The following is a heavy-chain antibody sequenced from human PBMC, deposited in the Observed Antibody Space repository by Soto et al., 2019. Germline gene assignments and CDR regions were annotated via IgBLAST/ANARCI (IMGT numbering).Heavy chain of an antibody. CDR2: ISNSGGST. J-gene: IGHJ4*02. D-gene: IGHD3-9*01. Sequence: PGGSLRLSCAASGFTFSSYVMSWVRQAPGKGLEWVSLISNSGGSTYYADSVKGRFTISRDNSKNTLYLRMNSLRAEDTAVYYCAKLNYDILTGYLLWGQGTLVTVSS. CDR3: AKLNYDILTGYLL. V-gene: IGHV3-23*01. CDR1: GFTFSSYV.